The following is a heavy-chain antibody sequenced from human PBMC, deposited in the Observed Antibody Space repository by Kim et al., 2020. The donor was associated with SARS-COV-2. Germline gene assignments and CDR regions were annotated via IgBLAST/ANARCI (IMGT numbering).Heavy chain of an antibody. CDR3: ARDRRYSLDY. CDR1: GFTFTTNW. CDR2: IKEDGTER. D-gene: IGHD2-15*01. J-gene: IGHJ4*02. V-gene: IGHV3-7*01. Sequence: GGSLRLSCVASGFTFTTNWMCWVRQAPGKGLEWVAKIKEDGTERYYVNSVEGRFTISRDNAKNSLYLQMNSLSAEDTAVYYCARDRRYSLDYWGQGTLVTVSS.